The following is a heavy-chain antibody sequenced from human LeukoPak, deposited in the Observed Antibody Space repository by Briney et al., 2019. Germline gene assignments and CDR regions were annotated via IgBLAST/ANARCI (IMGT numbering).Heavy chain of an antibody. CDR3: ASTYSYDSSGYYPFDY. J-gene: IGHJ4*02. V-gene: IGHV3-64D*06. Sequence: GGSLRLSCSASGFTFSRYAMHWVRQPPGKGLEYVSAITNNGRSTYYADSVKGRFTISRDNSKNTLYLQMSSLRAEDTAVYHCASTYSYDSSGYYPFDYWGQGTLVTVPS. CDR2: ITNNGRST. D-gene: IGHD3-22*01. CDR1: GFTFSRYA.